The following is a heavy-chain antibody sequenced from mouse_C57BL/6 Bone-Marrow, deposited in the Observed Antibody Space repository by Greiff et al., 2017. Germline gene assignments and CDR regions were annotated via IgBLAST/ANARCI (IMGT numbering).Heavy chain of an antibody. D-gene: IGHD2-3*01. V-gene: IGHV1-50*01. CDR3: ARVGDGYLYWYFDV. CDR2: IDPSDSYT. Sequence: QVQLKQPGAELVKPGASVKLSCKASGYTFTSYWMQWVKQRPGQGLEWIGEIDPSDSYTNYNQKFKGKATLTVDTSSSTAYMQLSSLTSEDSAVYYCARVGDGYLYWYFDVWGTGTTVTVSS. CDR1: GYTFTSYW. J-gene: IGHJ1*03.